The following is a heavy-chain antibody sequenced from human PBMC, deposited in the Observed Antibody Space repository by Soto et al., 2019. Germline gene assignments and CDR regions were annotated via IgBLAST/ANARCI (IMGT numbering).Heavy chain of an antibody. V-gene: IGHV3-21*01. CDR1: GFTFSSYS. CDR3: ARGPYGDYGFLDY. D-gene: IGHD4-17*01. Sequence: EVQLVESGGGLVKPGGSLRLSCAASGFTFSSYSMNWVRQAPGKGLEWVSSISSSSSYIYYADSVKGRFTISRDNAKNSLYLQMNSLRAEDTAVYYCARGPYGDYGFLDYWGQGTLVTVSS. CDR2: ISSSSSYI. J-gene: IGHJ4*02.